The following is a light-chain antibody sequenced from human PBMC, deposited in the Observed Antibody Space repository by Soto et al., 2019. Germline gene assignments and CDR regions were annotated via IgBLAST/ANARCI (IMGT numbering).Light chain of an antibody. V-gene: IGLV2-8*01. Sequence: QSVLTQPPSASGSPGQSVTISCTGTSSDVGAYNYVSWYQQRPGKAPKLMIHEVSKRPSGVPDRFSASKSGNTASLTVSGLQAEDEADYYCSSHGGSNNFYVFGTGTKVTVL. J-gene: IGLJ1*01. CDR3: SSHGGSNNFYV. CDR2: EVS. CDR1: SSDVGAYNY.